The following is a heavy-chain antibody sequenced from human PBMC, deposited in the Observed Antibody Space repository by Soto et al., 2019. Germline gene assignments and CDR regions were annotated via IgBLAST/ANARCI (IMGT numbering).Heavy chain of an antibody. CDR1: GFTFTNYW. CDR2: INSEGSST. Sequence: EVQLVESGGGLVQPGGSLRLSCAASGFTFTNYWMHWVRQAPGKGLVWVSRINSEGSSTSYADSVRGRFTISRDNAKNTLYLQMNSLRAEDTAVYFCARGRSGWYWYFDLWGRGTLVTVSS. CDR3: ARGRSGWYWYFDL. D-gene: IGHD6-19*01. J-gene: IGHJ2*01. V-gene: IGHV3-74*01.